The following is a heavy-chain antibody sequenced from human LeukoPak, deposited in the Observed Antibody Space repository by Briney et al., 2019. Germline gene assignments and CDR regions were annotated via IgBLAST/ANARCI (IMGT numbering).Heavy chain of an antibody. CDR3: ARDYGGRRVGATSKPFDY. Sequence: PGGSLRLSCAASGFTFSSYGMHWVRQAPGKGLEWVAVISYDGSNKYYADSVKGRFTISRDDAKNSLYLQMHSLRAEDTAVYYCARDYGGRRVGATSKPFDYWGQGTLVTVSS. CDR2: ISYDGSNK. CDR1: GFTFSSYG. J-gene: IGHJ4*02. V-gene: IGHV3-30*03. D-gene: IGHD1-26*01.